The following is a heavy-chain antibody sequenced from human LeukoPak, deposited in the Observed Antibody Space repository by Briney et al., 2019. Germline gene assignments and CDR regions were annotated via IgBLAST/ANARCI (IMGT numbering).Heavy chain of an antibody. D-gene: IGHD2-2*01. CDR3: ARDPAYCSSTSCYGYYYYYGMDV. CDR2: ISSSSSYI. CDR1: GFTFSSHS. J-gene: IGHJ6*02. Sequence: KAGGSLRLSCAASGFTFSSHSMNWVRQAPGKGLEWVSSISSSSSYIYYADSVKGRFTISRDNAKNSLYLQMNSLRAEDTAVYYCARDPAYCSSTSCYGYYYYYGMDVWGQGTTVTVSS. V-gene: IGHV3-21*01.